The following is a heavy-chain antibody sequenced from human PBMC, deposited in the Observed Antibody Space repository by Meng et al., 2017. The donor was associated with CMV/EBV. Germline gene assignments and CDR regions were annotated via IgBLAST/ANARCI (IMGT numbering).Heavy chain of an antibody. V-gene: IGHV4-39*07. J-gene: IGHJ2*01. CDR3: ARGYCSSTSCSYWYFDL. CDR2: IYYSGST. CDR1: GGSISSSSYY. D-gene: IGHD2-2*01. Sequence: SETLSLTCTVSGGSISSSSYYWGWIRQPPGKGLEWIGSIYYSGSTYYNPSLKSRVTISVDTSKNQFSLKLSSVTAADTAVYYCARGYCSSTSCSYWYFDLWGRGTLVTVSS.